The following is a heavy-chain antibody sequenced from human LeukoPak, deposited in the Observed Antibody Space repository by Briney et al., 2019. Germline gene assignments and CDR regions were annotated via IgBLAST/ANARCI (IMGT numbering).Heavy chain of an antibody. CDR1: GFAFDGHT. D-gene: IGHD6-13*01. Sequence: GGSLRLSCAASGFAFDGHTMHWVRQLPGKGLEWLALISWEGSTTYYADSVKDRFTISSDTSKNSLYLQMTSLRTEDTALYYCAQARSSSWSYLESWGQGTLVTVSS. CDR3: AQARSSSWSYLES. CDR2: ISWEGSTT. J-gene: IGHJ4*02. V-gene: IGHV3-43*01.